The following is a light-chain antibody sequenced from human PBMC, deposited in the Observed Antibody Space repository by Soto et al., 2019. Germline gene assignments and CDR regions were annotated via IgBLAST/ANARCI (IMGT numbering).Light chain of an antibody. V-gene: IGKV3-20*01. CDR2: GAS. CDR3: QQYGSSPT. Sequence: IVLTQSPGTLSLFPGERATLSCRASQAWYQQKPGQAPRLLIYGASSRATGIPDRFSGSGSGTDFTLTISRLEPEDFAVYHCQQYGSSPTFGQGTRLEMK. J-gene: IGKJ5*01.